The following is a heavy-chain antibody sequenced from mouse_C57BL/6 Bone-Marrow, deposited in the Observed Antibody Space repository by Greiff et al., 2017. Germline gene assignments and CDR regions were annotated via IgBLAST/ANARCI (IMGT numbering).Heavy chain of an antibody. Sequence: EVQLQQSGPVLVKPGPSVKISCKASGFTFTDYYMHWVKQSHGKSLEWIGLVYPYNGGTSYNQKFKGKATLTVDKSSSTAYMELISLTDDDAVYYCSARGRYLWGFAYWGQGTLVTVSA. V-gene: IGHV1-36*01. D-gene: IGHD5-1-1*01. CDR2: VYPYNGGT. J-gene: IGHJ3*01. CDR3: ARGRYLWGFAY. CDR1: GFTFTDYY.